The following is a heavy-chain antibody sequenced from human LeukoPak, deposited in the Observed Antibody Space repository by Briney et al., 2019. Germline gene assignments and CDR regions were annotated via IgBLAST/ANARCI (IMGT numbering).Heavy chain of an antibody. CDR2: IYYSGST. D-gene: IGHD3-22*01. V-gene: IGHV4-59*01. CDR1: RGSISSYY. J-gene: IGHJ4*02. CDR3: ARVRVSSGSHPWYFDY. Sequence: SETLSLTCTVSRGSISSYYWSWIRQPPGQGLEWIGYIYYSGSTDYNPSLKSRVNISVDTSKNQFSLKLSSVTAADTAVYYCARVRVSSGSHPWYFDYRGQGTLVTVSS.